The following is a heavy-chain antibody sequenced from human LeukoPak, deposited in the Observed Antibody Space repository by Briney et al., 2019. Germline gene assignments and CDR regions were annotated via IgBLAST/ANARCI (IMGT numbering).Heavy chain of an antibody. J-gene: IGHJ4*02. D-gene: IGHD6-19*01. CDR2: ISGSGDST. CDR1: GFTFSSYA. CDR3: AKLPYSSGQYYFDY. Sequence: GGSLRLSCAASGFTFSSYAMSWVRQAPGKGLEWVSSISGSGDSTYQTDSVKGRFTISRDISKNTLYLQMNSLRAEDTAVYYCAKLPYSSGQYYFDYWGQGTLVTVSS. V-gene: IGHV3-23*01.